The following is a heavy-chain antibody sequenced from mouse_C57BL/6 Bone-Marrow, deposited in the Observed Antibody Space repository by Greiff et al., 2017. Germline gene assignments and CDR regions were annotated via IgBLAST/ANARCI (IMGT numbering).Heavy chain of an antibody. D-gene: IGHD3-2*02. J-gene: IGHJ3*01. CDR2: IHPNSGST. Sequence: QVQLQQPGAELVKPGASVKLSCKASGYTFTSYWMHWVKQRPGQGLEWIGMIHPNSGSTNYNEKFKSKATLTVDKSSSTAYMQLSSLTSEDSAVYYCARGRQLRLRFAYWGQGTLVTVSA. V-gene: IGHV1-64*01. CDR1: GYTFTSYW. CDR3: ARGRQLRLRFAY.